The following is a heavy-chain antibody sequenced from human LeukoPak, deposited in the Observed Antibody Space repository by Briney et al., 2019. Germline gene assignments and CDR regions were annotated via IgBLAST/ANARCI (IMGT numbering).Heavy chain of an antibody. V-gene: IGHV5-51*01. D-gene: IGHD3-10*01. J-gene: IGHJ4*02. CDR2: IYPGDSDT. Sequence: AGESLKISCKGSGYSFSTYWIGWVRQMPGNGLEWMGIIYPGDSDTRYSPSFQGQVTISADKSISTAYLQWSSLKASDTAMYYCARLTSGSYPLDYWGQGTLVTVSS. CDR3: ARLTSGSYPLDY. CDR1: GYSFSTYW.